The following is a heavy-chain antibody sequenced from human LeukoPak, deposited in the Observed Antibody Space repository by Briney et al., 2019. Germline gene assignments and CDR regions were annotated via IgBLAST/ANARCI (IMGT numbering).Heavy chain of an antibody. D-gene: IGHD6-13*01. CDR1: GGSISSYY. Sequence: PSETLSLTFTVSGGSISSYYWSWIRQPPGKGLEWIGYIYYSGSTNYNPSLKSRVTISVDTSKNQFSLKLSSVTAADTAVYYCARESAAGQGFDYWGQGTLVTVSS. CDR2: IYYSGST. CDR3: ARESAAGQGFDY. J-gene: IGHJ4*02. V-gene: IGHV4-59*12.